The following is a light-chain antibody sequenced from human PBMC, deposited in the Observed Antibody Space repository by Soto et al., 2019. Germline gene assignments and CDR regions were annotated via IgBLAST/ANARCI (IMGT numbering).Light chain of an antibody. Sequence: QSALAQPHSVSGTPGQLLTISCTGTSSDVDDYRYISWYKQYPGEAPKLVIYDGTKHPSAVPDRFSCSNSCNTASLTISGLHAEDDADYFCCSYLTTPEIFGTGTNVTVL. J-gene: IGLJ1*01. CDR3: CSYLTTPEI. V-gene: IGLV2-11*01. CDR1: SSDVDDYRY. CDR2: DGT.